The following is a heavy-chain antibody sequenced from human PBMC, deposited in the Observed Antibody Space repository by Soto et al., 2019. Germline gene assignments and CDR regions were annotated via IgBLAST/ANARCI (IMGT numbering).Heavy chain of an antibody. D-gene: IGHD3-22*01. CDR3: ARSLDYDTSGPYYFDA. Sequence: TLSLTCAVSGGSISSDDYSWSWIRQPPGKGLEWIGYIYDSGSPYYNPSLKSRVAISLDRSRNHFSLQLNSVTAADTAMYYCARSLDYDTSGPYYFDAWGQGTLVTVSS. V-gene: IGHV4-30-2*01. CDR2: IYDSGSP. J-gene: IGHJ4*02. CDR1: GGSISSDDYS.